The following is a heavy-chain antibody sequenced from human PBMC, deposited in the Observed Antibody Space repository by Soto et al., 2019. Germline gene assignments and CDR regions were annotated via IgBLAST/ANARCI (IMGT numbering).Heavy chain of an antibody. D-gene: IGHD5-12*01. Sequence: PSETLSLTCTVSGGSISSYYWSWIRQPPGKGLEWIGYIYYSGSTNYNPSLKSRVTISVDTSKNQFSLKLSSVTAADTAVYYCARLGYSGYETYYYYYYYMDVWGKGTTVTVS. V-gene: IGHV4-59*08. CDR3: ARLGYSGYETYYYYYYYMDV. CDR2: IYYSGST. J-gene: IGHJ6*03. CDR1: GGSISSYY.